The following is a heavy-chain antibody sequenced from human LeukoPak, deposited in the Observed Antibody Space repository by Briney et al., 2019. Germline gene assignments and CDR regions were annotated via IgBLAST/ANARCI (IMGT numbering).Heavy chain of an antibody. CDR2: IRYDGSNK. CDR1: GFTFSSYG. J-gene: IGHJ6*02. Sequence: GGSLRLSCAASGFTFSSYGMHRVRQAPGKGLEWVAFIRYDGSNKYYAGSVKGRFTISRDNSKNTLYLQMNSLRAEDTAVYYCAKEGSSGSDGMDVWGQGTTVTVSS. D-gene: IGHD6-19*01. V-gene: IGHV3-30*02. CDR3: AKEGSSGSDGMDV.